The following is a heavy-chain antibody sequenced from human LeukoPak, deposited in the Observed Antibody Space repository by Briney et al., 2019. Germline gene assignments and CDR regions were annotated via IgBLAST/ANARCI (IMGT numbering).Heavy chain of an antibody. Sequence: GASVKVSCKASGYIFSAYNIQWVRQAPGQGLEWMGWINPNGGGTVFAPRFRVRVTMTSDTSIATAYMELSSLRSDDTAVYFCARRYCSGGSCYPDYWGQGTLVTVSS. CDR1: GYIFSAYN. J-gene: IGHJ4*02. D-gene: IGHD2-15*01. V-gene: IGHV1-2*02. CDR2: INPNGGGT. CDR3: ARRYCSGGSCYPDY.